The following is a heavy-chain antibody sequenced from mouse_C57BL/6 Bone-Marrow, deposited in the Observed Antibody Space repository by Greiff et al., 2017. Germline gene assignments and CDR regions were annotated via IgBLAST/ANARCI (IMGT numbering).Heavy chain of an antibody. CDR1: GYTFTSCG. J-gene: IGHJ3*01. CDR3: GDVCCWVVH. Sequence: QVQLQQSGAELARPGASVTLSCKASGYTFTSCGISWVKQRTGQGLEGIGEIYPRSGNTYYNEKFKGKATLTADKSSSTVYMELRSLTSEDSAVYLCGDVCCWVVHWGRGTRVTVSA. D-gene: IGHD2-13*01. CDR2: IYPRSGNT. V-gene: IGHV1-81*01.